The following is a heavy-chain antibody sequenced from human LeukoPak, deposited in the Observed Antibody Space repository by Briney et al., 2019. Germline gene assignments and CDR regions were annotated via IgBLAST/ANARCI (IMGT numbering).Heavy chain of an antibody. CDR1: GFTFSSYE. CDR3: ATQSSGFDY. V-gene: IGHV3-21*05. Sequence: KTGGSLRLSCEASGFTFSSYEMNWVRQAPGKGLEWVSYISSSSSYTNYADSVKGRFTISRDNAKNSLYLQMNSLRAEDTAVYYCATQSSGFDYWGQGTLVTVSS. CDR2: ISSSSSYT. D-gene: IGHD3-22*01. J-gene: IGHJ4*02.